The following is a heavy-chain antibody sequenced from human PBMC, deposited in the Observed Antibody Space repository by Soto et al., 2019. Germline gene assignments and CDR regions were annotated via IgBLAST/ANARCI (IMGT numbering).Heavy chain of an antibody. V-gene: IGHV4-30-4*01. CDR3: ARDLVSLGSYFDY. Sequence: LSLTCTVSGGSIISGAYYWSWIRQPPGKGLEWIGYIYYSGSTYYNPSLKSRITISVDTSKNQFSLNLSSVTAADTAVYYCARDLVSLGSYFDYWGQGTLVTVSS. D-gene: IGHD1-26*01. CDR1: GGSIISGAYY. J-gene: IGHJ4*02. CDR2: IYYSGST.